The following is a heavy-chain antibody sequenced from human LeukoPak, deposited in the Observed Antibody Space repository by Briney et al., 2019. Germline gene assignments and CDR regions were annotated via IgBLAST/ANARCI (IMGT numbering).Heavy chain of an antibody. V-gene: IGHV4-34*01. CDR2: INHGGTT. Sequence: SETLSLTCGVYGGSLSGYFWSWIRQTPGTGLEWIGDINHGGTTNYNPPLKSRVTISVDTSKNQFSLKLSSVTAADTAVYYCAGGALYDYVWGSNNWGQGTLVTVSS. J-gene: IGHJ4*02. CDR3: AGGALYDYVWGSNN. D-gene: IGHD3-16*01. CDR1: GGSLSGYF.